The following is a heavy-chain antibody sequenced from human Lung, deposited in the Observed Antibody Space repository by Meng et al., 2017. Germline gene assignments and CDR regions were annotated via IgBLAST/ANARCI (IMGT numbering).Heavy chain of an antibody. J-gene: IGHJ4*02. CDR3: ARDEDISAAGKLFGDY. V-gene: IGHV1-2*06. CDR2: IDPKSGDT. CDR1: GYNFPYYW. D-gene: IGHD6-13*01. Sequence: QVQLVQSGAEVKKPGASVKVSCKPSGYNFPYYWLHWGRRAPGQGLEWMGRIDPKSGDTHYAQRFQGRVTMTGDTSISTAYMELSGLRSDDTAMYYCARDEDISAAGKLFGDYWGQGTLVTVSS.